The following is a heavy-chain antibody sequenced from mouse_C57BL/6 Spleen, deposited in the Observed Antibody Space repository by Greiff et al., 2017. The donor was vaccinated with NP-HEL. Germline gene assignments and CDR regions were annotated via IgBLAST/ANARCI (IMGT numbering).Heavy chain of an antibody. CDR2: IDPEDGET. Sequence: EVQLQQSGAELVKPGASVKLSCTASGFNIKDYYMHWVKQRPEQGLEWIGRIDPEDGETKYAPKFQGKATITADTSSNTAYLQLRSLTSEDNDVYCCAFYRNSLDYWGQGTTLTVSS. CDR3: AFYRNSLDY. D-gene: IGHD2-1*01. CDR1: GFNIKDYY. J-gene: IGHJ2*01. V-gene: IGHV14-2*01.